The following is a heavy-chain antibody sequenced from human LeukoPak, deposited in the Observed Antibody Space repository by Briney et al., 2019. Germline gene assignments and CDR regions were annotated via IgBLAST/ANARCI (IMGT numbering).Heavy chain of an antibody. CDR2: ISYDGSNK. CDR1: GFTFSSYA. Sequence: GGSLRLSCAASGFTFSSYAMHWVCQAPGKGLEWVAVISYDGSNKYYADSVKGRFTISRDNSKNTPYLQMNSLRAEDTAVYYCAREMPNYDSSGYYYYFDYWGQGTLVTVSS. J-gene: IGHJ4*02. V-gene: IGHV3-30-3*01. CDR3: AREMPNYDSSGYYYYFDY. D-gene: IGHD3-22*01.